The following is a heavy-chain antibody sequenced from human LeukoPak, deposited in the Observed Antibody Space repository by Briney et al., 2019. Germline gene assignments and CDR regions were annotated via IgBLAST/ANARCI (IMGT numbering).Heavy chain of an antibody. CDR1: GYTFTGYY. V-gene: IGHV1-2*02. Sequence: ASVKVSCKASGYTFTGYYMHWVRQAPGQGLEWMGWINPNSGGTNYAQKFQGRVTMTRDTSISTAYMELSRLRSDDTAVYYCARGGFLYSSSSEYIDYWGQGTLVTVSS. D-gene: IGHD6-6*01. J-gene: IGHJ4*02. CDR2: INPNSGGT. CDR3: ARGGFLYSSSSEYIDY.